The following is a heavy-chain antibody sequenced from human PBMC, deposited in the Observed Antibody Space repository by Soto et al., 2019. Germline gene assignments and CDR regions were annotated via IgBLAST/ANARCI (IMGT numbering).Heavy chain of an antibody. CDR1: GFTCRSYD. D-gene: IGHD2-8*02. CDR2: ILVGGST. CDR3: AKATATGGGAFDI. V-gene: IGHV3-23*01. Sequence: GGSLRLSCAASGFTCRSYDMSWVRQAQGKGLEWVSTILVGGSTHYPDSVKGRFTISRDNSKNTVFLQMNSLTAGDTAVYYCAKATATGGGAFDICGQGTMVTVSS. J-gene: IGHJ3*02.